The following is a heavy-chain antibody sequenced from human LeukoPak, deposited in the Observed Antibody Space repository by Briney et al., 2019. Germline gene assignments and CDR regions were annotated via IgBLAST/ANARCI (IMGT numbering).Heavy chain of an antibody. J-gene: IGHJ4*02. Sequence: PGGSLRLSCAASGFTFSSYWMSWVRQAPGKGLEWGANIKQDGSEKDYVDSVKGRFTISRDNDRNSLYLQMNSLRAEDTAVYYCARDGDYYGSGSWAYWGQGTLVTVSS. CDR1: GFTFSSYW. CDR2: IKQDGSEK. CDR3: ARDGDYYGSGSWAY. D-gene: IGHD3-10*01. V-gene: IGHV3-7*01.